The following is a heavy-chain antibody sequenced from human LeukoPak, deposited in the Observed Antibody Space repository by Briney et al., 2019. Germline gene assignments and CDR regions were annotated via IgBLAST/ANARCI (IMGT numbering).Heavy chain of an antibody. CDR2: ISAYNGNT. V-gene: IGHV1-18*01. CDR3: ARGESGSYDY. D-gene: IGHD1-26*01. J-gene: IGHJ4*02. CDR1: GYTVTSYG. Sequence: SVKLSCKASGYTVTSYGINWVRQAPRPGLEWMGWISAYNGNTTYAQKLHGRVTMTTDTSTSTAYMELRSLRSDDTAVYYCARGESGSYDYWGQATLVTVSS.